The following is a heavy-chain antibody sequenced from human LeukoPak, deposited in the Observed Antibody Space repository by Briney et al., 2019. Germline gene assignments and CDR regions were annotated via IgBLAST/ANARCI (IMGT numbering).Heavy chain of an antibody. CDR3: AKRYSGSSGLYNFDY. CDR1: GFTFSSYA. J-gene: IGHJ4*02. D-gene: IGHD1-26*01. V-gene: IGHV3-23*01. Sequence: PGGSLRLSCAASGFTFSSYAMTWVRQPPGKGLEWVSSITGSTGSTYYADSVKGRFTISRDNSKNTLYLQMNSLRAEDTAVYYCAKRYSGSSGLYNFDYWGQGTLVTVSS. CDR2: ITGSTGST.